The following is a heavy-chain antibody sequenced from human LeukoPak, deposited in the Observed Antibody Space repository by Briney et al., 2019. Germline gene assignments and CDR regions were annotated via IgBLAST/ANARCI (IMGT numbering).Heavy chain of an antibody. V-gene: IGHV4-34*01. CDR1: GGSLRGHY. D-gene: IGHD3-10*01. CDR3: ARASDPITGYFYYYMDV. Sequence: PSETLSLTCGVYGGSLRGHYWSWIRQPPGKGLEWVGEINHSGSTNYNPSFWGRVTISVDTSKNQFFLKLNSVTAADTAVYYCARASDPITGYFYYYMDVWGRGTTVTVSS. CDR2: INHSGST. J-gene: IGHJ6*03.